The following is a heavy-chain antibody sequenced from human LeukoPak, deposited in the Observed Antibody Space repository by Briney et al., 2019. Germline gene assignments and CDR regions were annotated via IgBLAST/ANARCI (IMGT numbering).Heavy chain of an antibody. CDR1: GYSISSGYY. D-gene: IGHD1-26*01. Sequence: PSETLSLTCTVSGYSISSGYYWGWIRQPPGKGLEWIGSIYHSGSTYYNPSLKSRVTISVDTSKNQISLKLSSVTAADTALYYCARVWTDSGSYYDDRGAFDYWGQGTLVTVSS. V-gene: IGHV4-38-2*02. CDR3: ARVWTDSGSYYDDRGAFDY. J-gene: IGHJ4*02. CDR2: IYHSGST.